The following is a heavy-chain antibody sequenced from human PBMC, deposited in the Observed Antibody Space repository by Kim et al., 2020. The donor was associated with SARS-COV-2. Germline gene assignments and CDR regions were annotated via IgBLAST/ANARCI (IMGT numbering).Heavy chain of an antibody. V-gene: IGHV4-34*01. CDR3: ARESGSSLGPFADY. D-gene: IGHD6-13*01. J-gene: IGHJ4*02. CDR2: INHSGST. Sequence: SETLSLTCAVYGGSFSGYYWSWIRQPPGKGLEWIGEINHSGSTNYNPSLKSRVTISVDTSKNQFSLKLSSVTAADTAVYYCARESGSSLGPFADYWGQGTLFTVSS. CDR1: GGSFSGYY.